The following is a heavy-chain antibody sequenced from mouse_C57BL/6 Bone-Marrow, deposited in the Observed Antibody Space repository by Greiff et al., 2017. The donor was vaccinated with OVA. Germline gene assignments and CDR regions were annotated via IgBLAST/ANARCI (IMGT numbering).Heavy chain of an antibody. Sequence: EVMLVESGGDLVKPGGSLKLSCAASGFTFSSYGMSWVRQTPDKRLEWVATISSGGSYTYYTDSVKGRFTISRDNAKNTLYLQMSSLKSEDTAMYYCARPELFFDYGGQGTTLTVSS. CDR1: GFTFSSYG. CDR2: ISSGGSYT. J-gene: IGHJ2*01. CDR3: ARPELFFDY. V-gene: IGHV5-6*01.